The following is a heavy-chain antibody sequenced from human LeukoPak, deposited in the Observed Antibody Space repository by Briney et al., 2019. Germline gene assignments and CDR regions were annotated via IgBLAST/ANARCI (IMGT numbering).Heavy chain of an antibody. D-gene: IGHD3-10*01. Sequence: ASVKVSCKASGYTFTSYDINWVRQATGQGLEWMGWMNPNSGNTGYAQKFQGRATMTRNTSISTAYMELSSLRSEDTAVYYCARGAEYYGSGSYGEIDYWGQGTLVTVSS. V-gene: IGHV1-8*01. CDR2: MNPNSGNT. CDR1: GYTFTSYD. CDR3: ARGAEYYGSGSYGEIDY. J-gene: IGHJ4*02.